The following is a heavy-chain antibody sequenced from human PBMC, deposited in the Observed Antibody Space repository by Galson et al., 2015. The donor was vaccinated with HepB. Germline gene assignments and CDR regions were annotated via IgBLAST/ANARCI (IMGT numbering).Heavy chain of an antibody. CDR2: ISHDGSDK. D-gene: IGHD6-19*01. CDR3: AKERGIAVAGFLWY. J-gene: IGHJ4*02. V-gene: IGHV3-30*18. Sequence: SLRLSCAASGFNFSNYDMHWVRQAPGKGLEWVAAISHDGSDKYYADSVKGRFTISRDNSKNTLYLQMSSLRAEDTAVYNCAKERGIAVAGFLWYWGQGTLVTVSS. CDR1: GFNFSNYD.